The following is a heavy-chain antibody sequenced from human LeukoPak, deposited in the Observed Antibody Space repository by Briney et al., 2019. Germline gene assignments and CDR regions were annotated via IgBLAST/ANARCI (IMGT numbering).Heavy chain of an antibody. D-gene: IGHD3-10*01. Sequence: PSETLSLTCAVYGVSFSGYYWSWIRQPPGKGLEWIGEINHSGSTNYNPSLKSRVTMSVDTSKNQFSLKVRSVTAADTAVYYCARGYGSGSYYVFWGQGTLVTVSS. CDR3: ARGYGSGSYYVF. J-gene: IGHJ4*02. CDR2: INHSGST. CDR1: GVSFSGYY. V-gene: IGHV4-34*01.